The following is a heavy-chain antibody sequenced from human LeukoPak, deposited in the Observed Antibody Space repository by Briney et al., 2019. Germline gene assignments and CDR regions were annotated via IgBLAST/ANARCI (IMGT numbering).Heavy chain of an antibody. CDR1: GYTFTGYY. D-gene: IGHD6-19*01. CDR2: INPNSGGA. V-gene: IGHV1-2*06. J-gene: IGHJ4*02. CDR3: ARTIAVAGAQFDY. Sequence: VASVKVSCKASGYTFTGYYMHWVRQAPGQGLEWMGRINPNSGGANYAQKFQDRVTMTRDTSISTAYMELSRLRSDDTAVYYCARTIAVAGAQFDYWGQGTLVTVSS.